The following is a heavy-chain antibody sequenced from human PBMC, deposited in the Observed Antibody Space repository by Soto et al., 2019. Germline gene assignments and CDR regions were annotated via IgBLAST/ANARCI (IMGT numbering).Heavy chain of an antibody. CDR2: ISYDGSNK. J-gene: IGHJ3*01. CDR3: ARDLGHGGRGAFDF. D-gene: IGHD7-27*01. Sequence: QVQLVESGGGVVQPGRSLRLSCAASGFTFSFYGMHWVRQAPGKGLGWVAVISYDGSNKYYADSVKGRLTISRDTSKNTLYLQMDRLRAEDKAVYYCARDLGHGGRGAFDFWGQGTMVTVSS. V-gene: IGHV3-30*03. CDR1: GFTFSFYG.